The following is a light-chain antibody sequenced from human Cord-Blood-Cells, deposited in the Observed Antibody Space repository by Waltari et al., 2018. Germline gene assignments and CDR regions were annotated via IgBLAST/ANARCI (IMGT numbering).Light chain of an antibody. CDR3: CSYAGSSTYV. CDR2: EGS. J-gene: IGLJ1*01. V-gene: IGLV2-23*01. CDR1: SSDVGSYNL. Sequence: QSALTQPPSVSGSPGQSLPISCTGTSSDVGSYNLFSWYQQHPGKAPKLMIYEGSKRPSGVSNRFSGSKSGNTASLTISGLQAEDEADYYCCSYAGSSTYVFGTGTKVTVL.